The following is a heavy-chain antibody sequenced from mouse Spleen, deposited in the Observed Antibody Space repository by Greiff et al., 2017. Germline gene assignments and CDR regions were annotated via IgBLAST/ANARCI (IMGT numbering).Heavy chain of an antibody. D-gene: IGHD1-1*01. V-gene: IGHV2-2*02. J-gene: IGHJ1*03. CDR3: ARDNYYGSSDLWCFEA. Sequence: QVQLKQSGPGLVQPSQSLSITCTVSGFSFTSHGVHWVRQSPGKGLAWLGEIWRCGSTYSNAAFLSRLSISKDNSNSQVFSKTNSLKAKDTAIYSCARDNYYGSSDLWCFEAGDTATTVTFS. CDR2: IWRCGST. CDR1: GFSFTSHG.